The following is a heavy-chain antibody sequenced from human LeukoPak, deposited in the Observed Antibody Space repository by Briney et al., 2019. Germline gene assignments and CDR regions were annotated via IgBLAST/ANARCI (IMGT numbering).Heavy chain of an antibody. V-gene: IGHV1-24*01. Sequence: GASVKVSCKVSGYTLTELSMHWVRQAPGKGLEWMGGFDPEDGETIYAQKFQGRVTMTEDTSTDTAYMELSSLRSEDTAVYYCATGDYGDYAFDYWGQETLVTVSS. CDR2: FDPEDGET. J-gene: IGHJ4*02. D-gene: IGHD4-17*01. CDR1: GYTLTELS. CDR3: ATGDYGDYAFDY.